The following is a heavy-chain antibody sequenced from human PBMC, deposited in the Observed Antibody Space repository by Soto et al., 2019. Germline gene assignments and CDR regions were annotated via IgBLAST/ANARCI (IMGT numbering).Heavy chain of an antibody. CDR1: GGSISSGGYY. Sequence: PSETLSLTCTVSGGSISSGGYYWSGIRQHPGKGLEWIGCVYYNGRTYYNPSPKSRITISVDTSKKHFSLKLSSVTAADTAVYYCASTKDYSSSLDYWGQGILVTVSS. D-gene: IGHD6-6*01. J-gene: IGHJ4*02. CDR3: ASTKDYSSSLDY. V-gene: IGHV4-31*03. CDR2: VYYNGRT.